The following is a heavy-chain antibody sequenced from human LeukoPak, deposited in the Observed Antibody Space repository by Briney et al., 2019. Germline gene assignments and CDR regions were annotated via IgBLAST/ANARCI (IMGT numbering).Heavy chain of an antibody. V-gene: IGHV3-23*01. CDR3: AKTTTGYSSGRFPGWPVDY. Sequence: GCALRLSCAASGCTFSRYAMYWVGQAPGKGLEWVSGIFGSGGSTHYADSVKGRFTISRDNSKNTVSLQMNSLRAEDTAVYYCAKTTTGYSSGRFPGWPVDYWGQGTLVTVSS. D-gene: IGHD6-19*01. J-gene: IGHJ4*02. CDR2: IFGSGGST. CDR1: GCTFSRYA.